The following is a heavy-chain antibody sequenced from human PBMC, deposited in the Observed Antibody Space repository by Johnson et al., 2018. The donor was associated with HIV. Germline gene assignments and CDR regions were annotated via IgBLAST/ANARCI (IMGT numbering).Heavy chain of an antibody. CDR2: IYDGGTT. V-gene: IGHV3-66*02. Sequence: MQLVESGGGLVQPGGSLRLSCAASGFTVSSNYMSWVRQAPGKGLEWVSFIYDGGTTDYADSGKGRFTISRDNSKNTLYLQMNSLRAEDTALYYCARGGRAKDAFDIWGQGTMVTVSS. CDR1: GFTVSSNY. CDR3: ARGGRAKDAFDI. D-gene: IGHD3-16*01. J-gene: IGHJ3*02.